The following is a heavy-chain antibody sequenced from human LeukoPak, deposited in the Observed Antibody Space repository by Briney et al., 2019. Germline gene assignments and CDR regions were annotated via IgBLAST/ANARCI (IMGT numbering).Heavy chain of an antibody. D-gene: IGHD3-10*01. CDR2: INPNSGGT. CDR3: AREKGPGKYYFDY. CDR1: GYTFTGYY. J-gene: IGHJ4*02. Sequence: ASVTVSFKASGYTFTGYYMHWVRQAPGQGLEWMGWINPNSGGTNYAQKFQGRVTMTRDTSISTAYMELSRLRSDETAMYYCAREKGPGKYYFDYWGQGTLVTVSS. V-gene: IGHV1-2*02.